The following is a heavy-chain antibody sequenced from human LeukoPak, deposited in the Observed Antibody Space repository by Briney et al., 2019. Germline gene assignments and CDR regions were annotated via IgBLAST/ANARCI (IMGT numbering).Heavy chain of an antibody. CDR3: ARATPWTSYDFWSGYSFHT. V-gene: IGHV1-8*01. Sequence: GASVKVSCKASGYTFTSYDINWVLQATGQGLEWMGWMNPNSGNTGYAQKFQGRVTMTRNTSISTAYMELSSLRSEDTAVYYCARATPWTSYDFWSGYSFHTWGQGTLVTVSS. J-gene: IGHJ5*02. CDR1: GYTFTSYD. D-gene: IGHD3-3*01. CDR2: MNPNSGNT.